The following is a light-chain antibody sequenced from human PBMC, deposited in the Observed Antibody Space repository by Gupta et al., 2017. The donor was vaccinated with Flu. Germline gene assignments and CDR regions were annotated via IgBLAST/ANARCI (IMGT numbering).Light chain of an antibody. CDR1: QSLLHSDGMTY. V-gene: IGKV2D-29*01. CDR3: MQSVHLRT. Sequence: EISMTQTPLSLSVTPGQPASICCRSSQSLLHSDGMTYFYWYVQKPGQPPQLLIYEVSKSFYGVPDRFSGSGSVTGFTLKISRGEAEGVGIYYCMQSVHLRTFGQGTKVEIK. J-gene: IGKJ1*01. CDR2: EVS.